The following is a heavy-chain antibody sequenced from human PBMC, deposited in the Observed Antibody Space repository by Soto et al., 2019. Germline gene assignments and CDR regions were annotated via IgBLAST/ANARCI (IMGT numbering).Heavy chain of an antibody. CDR3: ARSSPDQGYFYGVDV. J-gene: IGHJ6*02. CDR2: IYWDDDK. CDR1: GFSLNTYGVG. D-gene: IGHD2-2*01. V-gene: IGHV2-5*02. Sequence: KESGPALVTPTQTLTLTCTFSGFSLNTYGVGVGWIRQPPGKTLEWLALIYWDDDKRYSPSLKSRLTITKDTSKDQVVLTMTNMDPVDTATYYCARSSPDQGYFYGVDVWGQGTTVTVSS.